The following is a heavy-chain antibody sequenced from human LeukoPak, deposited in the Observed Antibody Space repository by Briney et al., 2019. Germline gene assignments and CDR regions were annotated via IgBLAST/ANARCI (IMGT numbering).Heavy chain of an antibody. V-gene: IGHV1-69*05. J-gene: IGHJ4*02. CDR3: ARGGGGYCSSTSCGNFDY. CDR2: IIPIFGTA. D-gene: IGHD2-2*01. Sequence: SVKVSCKASGGTFSSYAISWVRQAPGQGLEWKGRIIPIFGTANYAQKFQGRVTITTDESTSTAYMELSSLRSEDTAVYYCARGGGGYCSSTSCGNFDYWGQGTLVTVSS. CDR1: GGTFSSYA.